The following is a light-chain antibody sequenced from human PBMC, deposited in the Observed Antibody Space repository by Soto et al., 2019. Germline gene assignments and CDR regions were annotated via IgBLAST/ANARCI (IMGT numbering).Light chain of an antibody. Sequence: QSVLTQPASVSGSPGQSITISCTGTSSDVGGYNYVSWYQHHPGKAPKLMIFDVSNRPSGVSNRFSGSKSGNTASLTISGLQPEDEADYYCSSYTISNTRQIVFGTGTKVTV. CDR1: SSDVGGYNY. CDR3: SSYTISNTRQIV. CDR2: DVS. J-gene: IGLJ1*01. V-gene: IGLV2-14*03.